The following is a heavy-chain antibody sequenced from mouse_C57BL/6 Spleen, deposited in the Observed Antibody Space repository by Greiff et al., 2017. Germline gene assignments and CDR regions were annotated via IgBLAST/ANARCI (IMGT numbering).Heavy chain of an antibody. CDR3: TDYYGSSPWFAY. J-gene: IGHJ3*01. CDR2: IDPATGGT. CDR1: GYTFTDYE. D-gene: IGHD1-1*01. V-gene: IGHV1-15*01. Sequence: QVQLQQSGAELVRPGASVTLSCKASGYTFTDYEMHWVKQTPVHGLEWIGAIDPATGGTAYHQQFKGTAILTADKSSSTAYMELRSLTSEESAVYYCTDYYGSSPWFAYWGQGTLVTVSA.